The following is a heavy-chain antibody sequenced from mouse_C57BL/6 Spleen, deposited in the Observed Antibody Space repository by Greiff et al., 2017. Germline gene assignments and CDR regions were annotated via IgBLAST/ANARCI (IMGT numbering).Heavy chain of an antibody. Sequence: EVKLVESGGDLVKPGGSLKLSCAASGFTFSSYGMSWVRQTPDKRLEWVATISSGGSYTYYPDSVQGRFTISRDNAKNTLYLQMSSLKSEDTAMYYCARQDDYDGDYWGQGTTLTVSS. V-gene: IGHV5-6*01. CDR2: ISSGGSYT. D-gene: IGHD2-4*01. J-gene: IGHJ2*01. CDR3: ARQDDYDGDY. CDR1: GFTFSSYG.